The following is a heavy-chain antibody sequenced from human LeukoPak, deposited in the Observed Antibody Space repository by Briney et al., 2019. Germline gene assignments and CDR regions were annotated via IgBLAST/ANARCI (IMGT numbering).Heavy chain of an antibody. J-gene: IGHJ4*02. CDR2: INPNSGGT. CDR3: ARGGYSSSPGDY. CDR1: GYTFNGYY. Sequence: ASVKVSCKASGYTFNGYYMHWARQAPGQGLEWMGWINPNSGGTKYAQKFQGRVTMTRDTSISTAYMELSRLISDDTAVYYCARGGYSSSPGDYWGQGTLVTVSS. D-gene: IGHD6-13*01. V-gene: IGHV1-2*02.